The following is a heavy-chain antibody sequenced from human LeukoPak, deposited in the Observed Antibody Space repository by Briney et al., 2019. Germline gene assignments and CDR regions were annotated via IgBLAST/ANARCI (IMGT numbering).Heavy chain of an antibody. D-gene: IGHD1-14*01. J-gene: IGHJ4*02. CDR1: GYTFTSYW. CDR3: AMGISGP. V-gene: IGHV1-46*01. Sequence: ASVKVSCKPSGYTFTSYWIQWVRQAPGQGLEWMGIINPSGGSTSYAQKFQGRVTMTRDTSTSTVYMELSSLRSEDTAVYYCAMGISGPWGQGTLVTVSS. CDR2: INPSGGST.